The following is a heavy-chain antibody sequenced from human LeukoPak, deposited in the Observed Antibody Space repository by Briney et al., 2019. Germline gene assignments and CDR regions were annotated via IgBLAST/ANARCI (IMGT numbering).Heavy chain of an antibody. V-gene: IGHV5-51*01. CDR2: IYPGDSDT. CDR3: PQPPNDYAASYDY. Sequence: GESLKISCKGSGYSFTSYWIGWVRQMPGKGLEWMGVIYPGDSDTRYSPSFQGQVTLSADESISAAELQGCSLNFPNTAISPCPQPPNDYAASYDYWAPVTLVTVS. D-gene: IGHD4-17*01. CDR1: GYSFTSYW. J-gene: IGHJ4*02.